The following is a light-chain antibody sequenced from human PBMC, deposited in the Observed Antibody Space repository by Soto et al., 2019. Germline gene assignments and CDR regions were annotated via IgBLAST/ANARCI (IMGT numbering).Light chain of an antibody. J-gene: IGLJ2*01. CDR3: EAWDGSLNVVL. CDR1: NSNIGTNT. Sequence: QSVLTQPPSASGTPGQRVTISCSGGNSNIGTNTVNWYQHLPGSAPKLLIYSYNQRPSGVPDRFSGSKSGTSASLAISGLQPDDEADYYCEAWDGSLNVVLFGGGTKLTVL. V-gene: IGLV1-44*01. CDR2: SYN.